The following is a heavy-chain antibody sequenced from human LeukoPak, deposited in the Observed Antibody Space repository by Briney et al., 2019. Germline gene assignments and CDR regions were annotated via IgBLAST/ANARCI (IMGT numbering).Heavy chain of an antibody. D-gene: IGHD3-3*01. CDR1: GFTFSSYE. Sequence: AGGSLRLSCAASGFTFSSYEMNRVRQAPGKGLEWVSYISSSGSTIYYADSVKGRFTISRDNAKNSLYLQMNSLRAEDTAVYYCARWVRFLESFDYWGQGTLVTVSS. CDR2: ISSSGSTI. V-gene: IGHV3-48*03. CDR3: ARWVRFLESFDY. J-gene: IGHJ4*02.